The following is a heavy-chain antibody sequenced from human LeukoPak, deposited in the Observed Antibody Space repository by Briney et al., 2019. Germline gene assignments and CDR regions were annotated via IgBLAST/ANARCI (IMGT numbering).Heavy chain of an antibody. CDR2: ISAFNGNT. Sequence: GASVXXXXXXSGYTFTSYGXXXXRQAXXXGLXWMGWISAFNGNTIYAQKLQGRVTMTTDTSTSTAYMELRSLRSDDTAVYYCARAEWLLYFDYWGQGTLVTVSS. V-gene: IGHV1-18*01. D-gene: IGHD3-3*01. CDR3: ARAEWLLYFDY. J-gene: IGHJ4*02. CDR1: GYTFTSYG.